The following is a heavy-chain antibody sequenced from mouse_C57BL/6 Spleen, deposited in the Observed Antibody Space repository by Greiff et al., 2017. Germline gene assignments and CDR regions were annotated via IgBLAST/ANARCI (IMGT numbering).Heavy chain of an antibody. CDR2: IYPGDGAT. J-gene: IGHJ2*01. V-gene: IGHV1-80*01. CDR1: GYAFSSYW. D-gene: IGHD2-5*01. Sequence: VQLQQSGAELVKPGASVTISCKASGYAFSSYWMNWVKQRPGKGLEWIGQIYPGDGATNYNGKFKGKATLTADKSSSTAYMQLSSLTSEDSAVYFCAGGSNYIYFDYWGQGTTLTVSS. CDR3: AGGSNYIYFDY.